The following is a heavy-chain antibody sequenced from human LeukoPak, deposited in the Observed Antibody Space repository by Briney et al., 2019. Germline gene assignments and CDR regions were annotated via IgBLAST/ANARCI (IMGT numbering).Heavy chain of an antibody. CDR3: ARDRNYCSSDRCYDVFDI. CDR1: GFSLGPFW. CDR2: IRGDASRL. J-gene: IGHJ3*02. Sequence: TGGSLRLSCVASGFSLGPFWMTWVRQAPGKGLEWVANIRGDASRLYYVDSVNGRFTISSDNGKNSLYLQMSNLRAEDTSVYYCARDRNYCSSDRCYDVFDIWGQGTMVTVSS. V-gene: IGHV3-7*01. D-gene: IGHD6-19*01.